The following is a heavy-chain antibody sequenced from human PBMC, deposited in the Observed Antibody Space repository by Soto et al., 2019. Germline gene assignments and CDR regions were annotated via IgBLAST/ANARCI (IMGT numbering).Heavy chain of an antibody. CDR1: GGSFSGYQ. CDR2: INDSGNI. Sequence: QVQLQQWGAGLLKPSETLSLTCAVYGGSFSGYQWSWIRQTPGKGLEWLGEINDSGNINYNPSLKSRVTILVDTAKKQISLKLSSVTAADTAVYYCARGLILCFGELSRRGGYYYYMDGWGTGTTVTVSS. J-gene: IGHJ6*03. V-gene: IGHV4-34*01. CDR3: ARGLILCFGELSRRGGYYYYMDG. D-gene: IGHD3-10*01.